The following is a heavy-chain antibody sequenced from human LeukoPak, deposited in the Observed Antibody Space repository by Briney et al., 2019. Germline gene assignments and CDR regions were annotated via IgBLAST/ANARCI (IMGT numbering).Heavy chain of an antibody. Sequence: SGTLSLTRAVSGGSISSSNWWSWVRQPPGKGLEWTGEIYHSGSTNYNPSLKSRVTISVDTSKNQFSLKVKSVTAADTAVYYCAKNGQSGFSFDPWGQGTLVTVSS. CDR1: GGSISSSNW. V-gene: IGHV4-4*02. CDR2: IYHSGST. D-gene: IGHD3-3*01. CDR3: AKNGQSGFSFDP. J-gene: IGHJ5*02.